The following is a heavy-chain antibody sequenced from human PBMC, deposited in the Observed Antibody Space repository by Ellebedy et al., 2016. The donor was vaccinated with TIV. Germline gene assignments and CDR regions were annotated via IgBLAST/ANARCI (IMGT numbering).Heavy chain of an antibody. J-gene: IGHJ4*02. CDR2: ISYDGSNK. CDR3: ARDYGDSIDY. D-gene: IGHD4-17*01. CDR1: GFTFSSYA. Sequence: GESLKISCAASGFTFSSYAMHWVRQAPGKGLEWVAVISYDGSNKYYADSVKGRFTISRDNSKNTLYLQMNSLRAEDTAVYYCARDYGDSIDYWGQGTLVTVSS. V-gene: IGHV3-30-3*01.